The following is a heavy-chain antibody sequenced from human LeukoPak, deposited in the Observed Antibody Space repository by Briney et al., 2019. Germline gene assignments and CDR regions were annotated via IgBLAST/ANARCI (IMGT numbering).Heavy chain of an antibody. Sequence: GGSLRLSCAASGFTFSSYAMSWVRQAPGRGLEWVSAISGSGGSTYYADSVKGRFTISRDNSKNTLYLQMNSLRAEDTAVYYCARDKWGSLYGMDVWGQGTTVTVSS. D-gene: IGHD7-27*01. J-gene: IGHJ6*02. CDR3: ARDKWGSLYGMDV. V-gene: IGHV3-23*01. CDR1: GFTFSSYA. CDR2: ISGSGGST.